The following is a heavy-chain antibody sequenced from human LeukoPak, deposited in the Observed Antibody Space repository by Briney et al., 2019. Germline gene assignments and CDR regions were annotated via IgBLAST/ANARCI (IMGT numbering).Heavy chain of an antibody. CDR1: GGSFSGYY. CDR2: INHSGST. V-gene: IGHV4-34*01. Sequence: PSETLPLTCAVYGGSFSGYYWSWIRQPPGKGLEWIGEINHSGSTNYNPSLKSRVTISVDTSKNQFSLKLSSVTAADTAVYYCARPTAPPDYYYMDVWGKGTTVTVSS. J-gene: IGHJ6*03. CDR3: ARPTAPPDYYYMDV.